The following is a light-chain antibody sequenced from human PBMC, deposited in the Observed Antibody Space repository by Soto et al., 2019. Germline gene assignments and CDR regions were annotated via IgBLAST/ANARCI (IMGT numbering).Light chain of an antibody. CDR1: SSNIGAGYD. Sequence: QSVLTQPPSVSGAQGQRVTISCTGSSSNIGAGYDVSWYQQLPGTAPKFLIYGNTDRPSGVPDRFSGSKSGTSASLAITGLQAEDEADYYCQSYDSSLSGYVFGTGTKVTV. CDR3: QSYDSSLSGYV. CDR2: GNT. V-gene: IGLV1-40*01. J-gene: IGLJ1*01.